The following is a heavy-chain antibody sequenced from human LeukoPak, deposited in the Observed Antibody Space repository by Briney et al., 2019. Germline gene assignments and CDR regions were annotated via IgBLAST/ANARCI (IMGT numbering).Heavy chain of an antibody. CDR2: IYYSGST. Sequence: SETLSLTCTVSGGSISSYYWSWIRRPPGKGLEWIGYIYYSGSTNYNPSLKSRVTISVDTSKNQFSLKLSSVTAADTAVYYCASSYGDYVDAFDIWGQGTMVTVSS. J-gene: IGHJ3*02. CDR3: ASSYGDYVDAFDI. V-gene: IGHV4-59*01. D-gene: IGHD4-17*01. CDR1: GGSISSYY.